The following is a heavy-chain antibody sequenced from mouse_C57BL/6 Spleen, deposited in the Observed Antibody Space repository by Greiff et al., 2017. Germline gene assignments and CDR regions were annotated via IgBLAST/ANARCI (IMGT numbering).Heavy chain of an antibody. Sequence: VQLQQSGPVLVKPGASVKMSCKASGYTFTDYYMNWVKQSHGKSLEWIGVINPYNGGTSYNQKFKGKATLTVDKSSSTAYMELNSLTSEDSAVYYCARSRVTSYYFDYWGQGTTLTVSS. CDR3: ARSRVTSYYFDY. J-gene: IGHJ2*01. V-gene: IGHV1-19*01. D-gene: IGHD2-2*01. CDR2: INPYNGGT. CDR1: GYTFTDYY.